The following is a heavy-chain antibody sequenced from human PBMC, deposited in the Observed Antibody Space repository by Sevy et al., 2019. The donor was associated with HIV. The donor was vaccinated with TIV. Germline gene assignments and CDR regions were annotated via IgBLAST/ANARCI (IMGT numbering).Heavy chain of an antibody. CDR1: GGSITTSTYS. V-gene: IGHV4-30-2*01. CDR2: IYRTGPT. CDR3: ARDQNPTILAVRNGMDL. J-gene: IGHJ6*02. D-gene: IGHD3-3*01. Sequence: SETLSLTCAVSGGSITTSTYSWSWIRQPPGKGLEWIGNIYRTGPTYYNPSLKGRVTISLNRSKNHFYLDLNSVTAADTAIYYCARDQNPTILAVRNGMDLWGQGTTVTVSS.